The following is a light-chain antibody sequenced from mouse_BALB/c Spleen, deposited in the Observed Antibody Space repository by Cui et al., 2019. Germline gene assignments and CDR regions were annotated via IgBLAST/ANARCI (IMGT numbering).Light chain of an antibody. CDR3: QQDYSSPPLT. CDR1: QSVSND. CDR2: YAS. V-gene: IGKV6-32*01. J-gene: IGKJ5*01. Sequence: SIVMTQTPNFLLVSAGDRVTITCKASQSVSNDVAWYQQKPGQSPKLLIYYASNRYTGVPDRFTGSGYGTDFTFTISTVQAEDLAVYFCQQDYSSPPLTFGAGTKLELK.